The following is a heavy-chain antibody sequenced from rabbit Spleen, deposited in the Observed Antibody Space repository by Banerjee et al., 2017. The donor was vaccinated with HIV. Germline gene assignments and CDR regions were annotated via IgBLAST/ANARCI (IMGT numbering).Heavy chain of an antibody. Sequence: QSLEESGGDLVKPGASLTLTCIASGVSFSGNSYMCWVRQAPGKGLEWIACIDTGSSGFTYFATWAIGRFTCSKTSSTTVTLQMTRLTAADTATYFCARDTGTSFSTYGMDLWGQGTLVTVS. D-gene: IGHD7-1*01. CDR1: GVSFSGNSY. V-gene: IGHV1S40*01. CDR2: IDTGSSGFT. CDR3: ARDTGTSFSTYGMDL. J-gene: IGHJ6*01.